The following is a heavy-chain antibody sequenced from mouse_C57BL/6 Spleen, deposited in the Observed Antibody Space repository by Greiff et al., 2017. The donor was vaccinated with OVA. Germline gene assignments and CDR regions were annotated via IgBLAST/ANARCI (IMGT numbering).Heavy chain of an antibody. CDR1: GYTFTSYW. CDR3: ASGVTTLGYYAMDY. J-gene: IGHJ4*01. Sequence: QVQLQQSGAELVKPGASVKMSCKASGYTFTSYWITWVKQRPGQGLEWIGDIYPGSGSTNYNEKFKSKATLTVDTSSSTAYLQLSSLTSEGSAVYYCASGVTTLGYYAMDYWGQGTSVTVSS. V-gene: IGHV1-55*01. CDR2: IYPGSGST. D-gene: IGHD2-1*01.